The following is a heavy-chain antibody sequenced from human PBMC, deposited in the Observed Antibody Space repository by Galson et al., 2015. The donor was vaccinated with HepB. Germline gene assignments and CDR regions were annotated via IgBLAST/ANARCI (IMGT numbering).Heavy chain of an antibody. J-gene: IGHJ6*02. V-gene: IGHV1-3*01. D-gene: IGHD3-10*01. Sequence: SVKVSCKASGYTFTSYAMHWVRQAPGQRLEWMGWINAGNGNTKYSQKFQGRVTITRDTSASTAYMELSSLRSEDTAVYYCASGIYYYGSGGSYYGMDVWGQGTTVTVSS. CDR3: ASGIYYYGSGGSYYGMDV. CDR1: GYTFTSYA. CDR2: INAGNGNT.